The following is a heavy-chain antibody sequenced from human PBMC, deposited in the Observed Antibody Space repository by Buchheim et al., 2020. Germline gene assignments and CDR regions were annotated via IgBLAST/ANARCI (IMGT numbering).Heavy chain of an antibody. J-gene: IGHJ4*02. V-gene: IGHV4-30-2*01. CDR3: ATSTRGYYGSGSYYPLFDY. CDR2: IYHSGST. CDR1: GGSISSGDYY. Sequence: QVQLQESGPGLVKPSQTLSLTCTVSGGSISSGDYYWSWIRQPPGKGLEWIGYIYHSGSTYYNPSLKSRVTISVDRSKNQFSLKLSSVTAADTAVYYCATSTRGYYGSGSYYPLFDYWGQGTL. D-gene: IGHD3-10*01.